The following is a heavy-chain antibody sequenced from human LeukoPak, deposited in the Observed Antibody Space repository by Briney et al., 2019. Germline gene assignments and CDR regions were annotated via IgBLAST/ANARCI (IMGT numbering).Heavy chain of an antibody. D-gene: IGHD2-8*01. V-gene: IGHV3-64D*09. CDR2: ININGGRT. CDR1: GFPFSSYT. J-gene: IGHJ4*02. Sequence: GESLKISCSVSGFPFSSYTMHWVRQAPGKGLEYVSSININGGRTYYADSVKGRFTISRDNSKNMVYLQMSSLRAEDTAVYYCVKDKWIDHWGQGTLVTVPS. CDR3: VKDKWIDH.